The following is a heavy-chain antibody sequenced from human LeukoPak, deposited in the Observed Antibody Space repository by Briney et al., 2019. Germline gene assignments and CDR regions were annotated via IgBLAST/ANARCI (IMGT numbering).Heavy chain of an antibody. Sequence: SETLSLTCAVSGYSISSGYYWGWIRQPPGRGLDWIWRIYHSGSTYYDPPLKSHVTRTVDMSKNEFSLKLSSVPAADTAVYYCASNYGGSYWGQGTLVAVSS. D-gene: IGHD4-23*01. CDR1: GYSISSGYY. J-gene: IGHJ4*02. V-gene: IGHV4-38-2*01. CDR2: IYHSGST. CDR3: ASNYGGSY.